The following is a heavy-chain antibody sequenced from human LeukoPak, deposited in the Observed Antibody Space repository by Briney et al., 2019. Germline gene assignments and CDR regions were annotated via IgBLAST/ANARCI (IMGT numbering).Heavy chain of an antibody. CDR2: ISPRDSDT. J-gene: IGHJ4*02. CDR3: ARSPREIDY. Sequence: GESLKISCKGSGYTFTNYWIGWVRQMPGKGLEWMGIISPRDSDTRYSPSFQGRVTISADKSINTAYLQWSSLKASDTATYYCARSPREIDYWGQGTRVTVSS. V-gene: IGHV5-51*01. CDR1: GYTFTNYW.